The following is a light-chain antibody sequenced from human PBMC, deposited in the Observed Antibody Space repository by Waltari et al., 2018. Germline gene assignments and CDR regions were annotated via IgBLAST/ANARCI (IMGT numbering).Light chain of an antibody. Sequence: NFILTQPHSVSESPGKTVTISCTRSSGRIAGNYVQWHQQRPGSAPTIVIYEDNRRPSGVPDRFSGSLASSSNSASLTISGLKTEDEADYYCQSYDYYNQAIVFGGGTKLTVL. CDR1: SGRIAGNY. CDR3: QSYDYYNQAIV. CDR2: EDN. J-gene: IGLJ3*02. V-gene: IGLV6-57*04.